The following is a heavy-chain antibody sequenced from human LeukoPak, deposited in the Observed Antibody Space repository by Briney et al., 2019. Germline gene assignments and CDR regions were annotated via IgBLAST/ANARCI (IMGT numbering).Heavy chain of an antibody. CDR2: IYPSGST. D-gene: IGHD1-26*01. V-gene: IGHV4-4*07. CDR1: GGSISSYY. J-gene: IGHJ4*02. CDR3: ARTQSQSGSYRYYFGY. Sequence: SETLSLTCTVSGGSISSYYWSWIRQPAGKGLEWIGRIYPSGSTNYNPSLKSRVTMSVDTSKNQFSLKLTSVTAADTAVYYCARTQSQSGSYRYYFGYWGQGTLVTVSS.